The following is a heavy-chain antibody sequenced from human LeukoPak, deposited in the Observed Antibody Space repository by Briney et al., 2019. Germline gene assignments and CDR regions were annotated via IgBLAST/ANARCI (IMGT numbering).Heavy chain of an antibody. Sequence: GGSLRLSCAASGFTFDDYAMHWVRQAPGKGLEWVSGISWNSGSIGYADSVKGRITISRDNAKNSLYLQMNSLRAEDTALYYCAKDIRGSSWYYFDYWGQGTLVTVSS. D-gene: IGHD6-13*01. J-gene: IGHJ4*02. CDR1: GFTFDDYA. CDR2: ISWNSGSI. V-gene: IGHV3-9*01. CDR3: AKDIRGSSWYYFDY.